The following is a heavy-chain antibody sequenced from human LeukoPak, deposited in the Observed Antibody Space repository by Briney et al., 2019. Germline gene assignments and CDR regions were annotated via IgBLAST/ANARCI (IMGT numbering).Heavy chain of an antibody. J-gene: IGHJ6*03. CDR2: MNPNSGNT. Sequence: ASVKVSCKASGYTFTSYDINWVRQAAGQGLEWMGWMNPNSGNTGYAQKFQGRVTITRDTSISTAYMELSGLTSEDTAVYYCARGVNYDFWSGPYYSYYYMEVWGKGTTVTVSS. CDR3: ARGVNYDFWSGPYYSYYYMEV. V-gene: IGHV1-8*01. CDR1: GYTFTSYD. D-gene: IGHD3-3*01.